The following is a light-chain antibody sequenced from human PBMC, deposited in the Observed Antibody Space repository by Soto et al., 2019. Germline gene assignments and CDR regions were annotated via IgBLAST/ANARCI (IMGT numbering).Light chain of an antibody. CDR2: DAS. Sequence: IVLTQSPATLSLSPGERATLSCRASQSVGSYFAWYQQKPGQAPRLLIYDASNRATGIPARFSGSGSGTDFTLTISSLESEDFAVYYCQQRSHWPLTFGQGNKV. CDR1: QSVGSY. J-gene: IGKJ1*01. CDR3: QQRSHWPLT. V-gene: IGKV3-11*01.